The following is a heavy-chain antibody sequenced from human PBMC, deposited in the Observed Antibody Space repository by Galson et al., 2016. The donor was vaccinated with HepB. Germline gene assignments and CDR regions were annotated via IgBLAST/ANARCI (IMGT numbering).Heavy chain of an antibody. CDR1: GDSMNSSSYY. CDR2: FYYGVST. D-gene: IGHD4-11*01. Sequence: SETLSLTCTVSGDSMNSSSYYWGWIRQPPGKGLEWIGSFYYGVSTFYNPSLKSRVTVSVDTSKKQFSLKLNSVTAADTAVYFCARHGPVTTHFYWGQGTLVSVSS. J-gene: IGHJ4*02. CDR3: ARHGPVTTHFY. V-gene: IGHV4-39*01.